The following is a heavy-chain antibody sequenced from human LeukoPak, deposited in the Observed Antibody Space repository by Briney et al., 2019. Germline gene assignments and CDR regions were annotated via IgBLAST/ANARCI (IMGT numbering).Heavy chain of an antibody. Sequence: SVKVSCKASGGTFSSYAISWVRQAPGQGLEWMGGIIPIFGTANYAQKFQGRVTITADESTSTAYMELSSLRSEDAAVYYCAICTVTTSGGLYYYYMDVWGKGTTVTVSS. CDR1: GGTFSSYA. J-gene: IGHJ6*03. V-gene: IGHV1-69*13. CDR2: IIPIFGTA. D-gene: IGHD4-11*01. CDR3: AICTVTTSGGLYYYYMDV.